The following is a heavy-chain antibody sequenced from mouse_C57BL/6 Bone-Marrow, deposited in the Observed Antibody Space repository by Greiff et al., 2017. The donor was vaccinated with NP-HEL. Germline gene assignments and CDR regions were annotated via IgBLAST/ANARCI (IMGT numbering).Heavy chain of an antibody. CDR3: SRSSTVVPVDY. Sequence: EVQVVESGGGLVKPGGSLKLSCAASGFTFSSYAMSWVRQTPEKRLEWVATISDGGSYTYYPDNVKGRFTISRDNAKNNLYLQMSHLKSEDTAMYYCSRSSTVVPVDYWGQGTSVTVSS. CDR2: ISDGGSYT. J-gene: IGHJ4*01. V-gene: IGHV5-4*01. D-gene: IGHD1-1*01. CDR1: GFTFSSYA.